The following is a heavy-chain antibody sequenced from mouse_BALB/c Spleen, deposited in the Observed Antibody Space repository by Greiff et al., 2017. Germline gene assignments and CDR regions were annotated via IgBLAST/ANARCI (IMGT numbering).Heavy chain of an antibody. J-gene: IGHJ4*01. Sequence: EVKLVESGAELVRSGASVKLSCTASGFNIKDYYMHWVKQRPEQGLEWIGWIDPENGDTEYAPKFQGKATMTADTSSNTAYLQLSSLTSEDTAVYYCNAYSAYAMDYWGQGTSVTVSS. CDR3: NAYSAYAMDY. CDR2: IDPENGDT. CDR1: GFNIKDYY. D-gene: IGHD2-1*01. V-gene: IGHV14-4*02.